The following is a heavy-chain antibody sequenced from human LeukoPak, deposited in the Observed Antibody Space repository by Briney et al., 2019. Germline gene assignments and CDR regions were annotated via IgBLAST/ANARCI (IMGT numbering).Heavy chain of an antibody. Sequence: GESLKISCKGSGYSVNDKYWIGWVRQKPGKGLEWMGFIYPGDSDTRYSPSFQGQVTISADKSINTAYLQWRSLKASDTAMYYCARLDSGSYGDFWGPGTSVTVSS. J-gene: IGHJ4*02. CDR2: IYPGDSDT. CDR3: ARLDSGSYGDF. V-gene: IGHV5-51*01. CDR1: GYSVNDKYW. D-gene: IGHD1-26*01.